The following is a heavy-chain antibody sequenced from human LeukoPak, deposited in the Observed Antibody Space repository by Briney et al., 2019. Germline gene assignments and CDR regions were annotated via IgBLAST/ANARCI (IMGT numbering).Heavy chain of an antibody. Sequence: GGSLRLSCAASGFTFSSYAMSWVRQAPGKGLEWVSAISGSGGSTYYADSVKGRFTISRDNAKNTLYLQMNSVRAEDTAVYYCARDWGSITYCSGGSCYSYYYYYYMDVWGKGTTVTVSS. CDR2: ISGSGGST. CDR1: GFTFSSYA. J-gene: IGHJ6*03. D-gene: IGHD2-15*01. V-gene: IGHV3-23*01. CDR3: ARDWGSITYCSGGSCYSYYYYYYMDV.